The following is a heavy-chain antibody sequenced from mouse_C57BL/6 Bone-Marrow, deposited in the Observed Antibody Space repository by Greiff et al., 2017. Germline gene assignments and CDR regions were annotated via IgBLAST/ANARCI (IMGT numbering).Heavy chain of an antibody. CDR1: GYTFTSYW. V-gene: IGHV1-74*01. Sequence: QVQLQQPGAELVKPGASVKVSCKASGYTFTSYWMHWVKQRPGQGLEWIGRIHPSDSDTNYNQKFKGKATLTVDKSSSTAYMQLSSLTSADSAVYYCAIYLWLRRGGYYYAMDYWGQGTSVTVSS. D-gene: IGHD2-2*01. CDR2: IHPSDSDT. CDR3: AIYLWLRRGGYYYAMDY. J-gene: IGHJ4*01.